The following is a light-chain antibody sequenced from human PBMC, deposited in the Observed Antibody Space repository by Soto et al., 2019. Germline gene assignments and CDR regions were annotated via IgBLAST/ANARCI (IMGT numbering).Light chain of an antibody. CDR3: ATWDASLNGWV. V-gene: IGLV1-44*01. J-gene: IGLJ3*02. Sequence: QSVLTQPPSASGTPGQRVTISCSGSSCNIGNNTVNWYQQLPGTAPKLLIYSNNQRPSGVPHRRSGSKSGTTTSLAIIGLQSADEAAYYCATWDASLNGWVFGGGTKVTVL. CDR1: SCNIGNNT. CDR2: SNN.